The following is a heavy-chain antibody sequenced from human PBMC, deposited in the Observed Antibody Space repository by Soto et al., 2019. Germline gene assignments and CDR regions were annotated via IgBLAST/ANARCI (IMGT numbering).Heavy chain of an antibody. CDR2: TLYDGSDE. Sequence: GGSLRLSYAAFGFPFSRDGRHWVRQAPGKGLEWVERTLYDGSDEYYVDSVSGRFTIARDNYNNHMFLQMDGLRAEDTDLYYCAQGGLMGTGNEYWGQAT. J-gene: IGHJ4*02. CDR1: GFPFSRDG. D-gene: IGHD1-1*01. V-gene: IGHV3-30*18. CDR3: AQGGLMGTGNEY.